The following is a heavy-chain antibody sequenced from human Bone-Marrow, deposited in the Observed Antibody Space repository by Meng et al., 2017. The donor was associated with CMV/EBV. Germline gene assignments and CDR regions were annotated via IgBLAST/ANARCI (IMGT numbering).Heavy chain of an antibody. D-gene: IGHD4-23*01. Sequence: GESLKISCAASGFTFSSYAMSWVRQAPGKGLEWVSAISGSGGSTYYADSVKGRFTISRDNSKNTLYLQMNSLRAEDTAVYYCARSGNSEYNYYGMDVWGQGTTVTGSS. CDR3: ARSGNSEYNYYGMDV. J-gene: IGHJ6*02. V-gene: IGHV3-23*01. CDR1: GFTFSSYA. CDR2: ISGSGGST.